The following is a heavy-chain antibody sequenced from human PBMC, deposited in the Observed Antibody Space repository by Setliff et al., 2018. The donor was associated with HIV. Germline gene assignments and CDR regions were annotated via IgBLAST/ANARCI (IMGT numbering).Heavy chain of an antibody. Sequence: SETLSLTCTVSGGSISSSSYYWGWIRQPPGKGLEWTGSIYYSGSTYYNPSLKSRVTISVDMSKNQFSLNLNSVTAADTAVYYCARGQGCGGGCHYAFEMWGQGTMVTVSS. CDR3: ARGQGCGGGCHYAFEM. V-gene: IGHV4-39*01. J-gene: IGHJ3*02. CDR1: GGSISSSSYY. D-gene: IGHD2-21*02. CDR2: IYYSGST.